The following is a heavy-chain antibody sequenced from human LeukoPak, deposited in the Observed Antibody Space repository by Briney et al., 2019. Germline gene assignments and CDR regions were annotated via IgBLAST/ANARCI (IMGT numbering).Heavy chain of an antibody. CDR3: TTTSDRYYYDSSGYDY. CDR1: GFTFSNAW. Sequence: GGSLRLSCAASGFTFSNAWMSWVRQAPGKGLEWVGRIKSKTDGGTTDYAAPVKGRFTISRDDSKNTLYLQMNSLKTEDTAVYYCTTTSDRYYYDSSGYDYWGQGTLVTASS. J-gene: IGHJ4*02. CDR2: IKSKTDGGTT. D-gene: IGHD3-22*01. V-gene: IGHV3-15*01.